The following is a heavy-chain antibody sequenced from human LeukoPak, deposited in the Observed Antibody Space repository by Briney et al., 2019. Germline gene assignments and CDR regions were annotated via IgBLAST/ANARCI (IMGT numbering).Heavy chain of an antibody. Sequence: ASVKVSCKASGYTFTDYGITWVRQAPGQGLEWLGWINTNNGDTNYEHKLQGRVTMTTDTSTSTAYMELRSLRSDDTAVYYCARGRPIAVFPLHDYSNYYFDYWGQGTLVTVSS. J-gene: IGHJ4*02. CDR3: ARGRPIAVFPLHDYSNYYFDY. D-gene: IGHD4-11*01. CDR1: GYTFTDYG. V-gene: IGHV1-18*01. CDR2: INTNNGDT.